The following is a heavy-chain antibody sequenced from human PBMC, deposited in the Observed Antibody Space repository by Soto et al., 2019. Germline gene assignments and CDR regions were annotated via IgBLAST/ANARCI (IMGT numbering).Heavy chain of an antibody. J-gene: IGHJ5*02. CDR2: MYYTGST. V-gene: IGHV4-31*03. CDR1: GDSVSGGGYY. Sequence: QVQLQESGPGLVKPSQTLSLTCTVSGDSVSGGGYYWTWIRQHPGKGLEWIGYMYYTGSTYYNPSLKSRVSISIDTSKNQFSLQLTSVTAADTAMYYCARGYRGRSYFHNYFDPWGQGTLVTVSS. CDR3: ARGYRGRSYFHNYFDP. D-gene: IGHD3-10*01.